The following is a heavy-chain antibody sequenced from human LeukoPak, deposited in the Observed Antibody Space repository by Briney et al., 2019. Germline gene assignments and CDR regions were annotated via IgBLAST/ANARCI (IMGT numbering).Heavy chain of an antibody. CDR1: GFTFNNYW. V-gene: IGHV3-74*01. Sequence: GGALRLSCAASGFTFNNYWMHWVRQAPGKGLVWVSRINTDGSSTSYADSVKGRFTISRDNAKNTLYLQMNSLRAEDTAVYYCASGMIVVVQDAFDIWGQGTMVTVSS. CDR3: ASGMIVVVQDAFDI. J-gene: IGHJ3*02. D-gene: IGHD3-22*01. CDR2: INTDGSST.